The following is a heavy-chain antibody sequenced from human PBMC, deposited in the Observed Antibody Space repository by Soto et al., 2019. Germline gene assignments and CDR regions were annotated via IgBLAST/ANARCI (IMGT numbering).Heavy chain of an antibody. Sequence: PGGSLRLSCAASGFTVSSNYMSWVRQAPGKGLEWVSVIYSGGSTYYADSVKGRFTISRHNSKNTLYLQMNSLRDEDTAVYYCARAPYSSSPVSMDVWGQGTTVTVSS. J-gene: IGHJ6*02. CDR3: ARAPYSSSPVSMDV. CDR1: GFTVSSNY. CDR2: IYSGGST. V-gene: IGHV3-53*01. D-gene: IGHD6-6*01.